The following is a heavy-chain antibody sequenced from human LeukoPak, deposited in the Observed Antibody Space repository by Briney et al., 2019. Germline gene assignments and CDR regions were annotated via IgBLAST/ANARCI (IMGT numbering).Heavy chain of an antibody. CDR3: ARVGGGYSGYGPYFDY. Sequence: ASVKVSCKASGGTFSSYAISWVRQAPGQGLEWMGRIIPILGIANYAQKFQGRVTITADKSTSTAYMELSSLRSEDTAVYYCARVGGGYSGYGPYFDYWGQGILVTVSS. V-gene: IGHV1-69*04. CDR1: GGTFSSYA. CDR2: IIPILGIA. D-gene: IGHD5-12*01. J-gene: IGHJ4*02.